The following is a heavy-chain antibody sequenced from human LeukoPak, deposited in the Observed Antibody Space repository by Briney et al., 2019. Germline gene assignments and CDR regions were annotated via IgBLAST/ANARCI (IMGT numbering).Heavy chain of an antibody. CDR2: ISSSSGTI. J-gene: IGHJ4*02. Sequence: GGSLRLSCVASGFDFNTYGMSWVRQAPGKGLEWVSYISSSSGTIYYADSVKGRFTISRDNAKNSLYLQMNSLRAEDTAVYYCASLYSYGHTNWGQGTLVTVSS. V-gene: IGHV3-48*01. CDR1: GFDFNTYG. D-gene: IGHD5-18*01. CDR3: ASLYSYGHTN.